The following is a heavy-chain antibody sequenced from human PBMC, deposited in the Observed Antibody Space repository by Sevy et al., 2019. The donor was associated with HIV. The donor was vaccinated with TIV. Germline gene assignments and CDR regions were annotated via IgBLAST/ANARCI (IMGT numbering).Heavy chain of an antibody. CDR2: ISDSGGST. Sequence: GGSLRLSCAASGFTFSSYAMRWVRQAPGKGLEWVSAISDSGGSTYYADSVKGLFTISRDKSKNTLYLLMNSLRAEDTAVYYCAKGGYYDSSGYLPFDYWGQGTLVTVSS. J-gene: IGHJ4*02. D-gene: IGHD3-22*01. CDR3: AKGGYYDSSGYLPFDY. V-gene: IGHV3-23*01. CDR1: GFTFSSYA.